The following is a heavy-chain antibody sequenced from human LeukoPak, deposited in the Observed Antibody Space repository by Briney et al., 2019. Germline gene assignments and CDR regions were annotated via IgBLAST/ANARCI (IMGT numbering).Heavy chain of an antibody. CDR3: ANHRAPVPAARDYNWFDP. V-gene: IGHV3-21*01. D-gene: IGHD2-2*01. CDR2: ISSSSSYI. J-gene: IGHJ5*02. Sequence: GGSLRLSCAASGFTFSSYSMNWVRQAPGKGLEWVSSISSSSSYIYYADSVKGRFTISRDNAKNSLYLQMNSLRAEDTAVYYCANHRAPVPAARDYNWFDPWGQGTLVTVSS. CDR1: GFTFSSYS.